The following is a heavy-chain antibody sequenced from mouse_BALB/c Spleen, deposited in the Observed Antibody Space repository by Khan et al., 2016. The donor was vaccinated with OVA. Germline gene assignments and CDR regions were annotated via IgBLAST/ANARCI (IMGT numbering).Heavy chain of an antibody. CDR3: ARRGLRWDFAY. Sequence: QVQLQQSGAELAKPGASVKMSCKASGYTFINYWILWVKQRPGQGLEWIGYINPRTGYTEYNQNFKDKATLTADKSSSTAYLQLRSLTSEDSAVYYCARRGLRWDFAYWGQGTTLTVSS. J-gene: IGHJ2*01. CDR1: GYTFINYW. D-gene: IGHD1-1*01. V-gene: IGHV1-7*01. CDR2: INPRTGYT.